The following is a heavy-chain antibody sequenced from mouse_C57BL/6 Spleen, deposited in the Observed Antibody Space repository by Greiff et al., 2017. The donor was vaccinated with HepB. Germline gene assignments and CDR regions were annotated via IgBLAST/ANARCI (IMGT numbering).Heavy chain of an antibody. CDR1: GYTFTSYW. CDR3: ARGGPWFAY. Sequence: VQLQQSGAELVKPGASVKLSCKASGYTFTSYWMHWVKQRPGQGLEWIGMIHPNSSSTNYNEKFKSKATLTVDKSSSKAYMQLSSLTSEDSAVYYCARGGPWFAYWGQGTLVTVSA. J-gene: IGHJ3*01. CDR2: IHPNSSST. V-gene: IGHV1-64*01.